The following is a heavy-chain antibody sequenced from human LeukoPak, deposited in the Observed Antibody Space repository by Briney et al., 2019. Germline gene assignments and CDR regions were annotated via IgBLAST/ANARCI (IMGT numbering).Heavy chain of an antibody. J-gene: IGHJ2*01. V-gene: IGHV1-69*13. CDR3: ARGNDSSGYYWYFDL. CDR1: GYTFTGYY. CDR2: IIPIFGTA. D-gene: IGHD3-22*01. Sequence: SVKVSCKASGYTFTGYYMHWVRQAPGQGLEWMGGIIPIFGTANYAQKFQGRVTITADESTSTAYMELSSLRSEDTAVYYCARGNDSSGYYWYFDLWGRGTLVTVSS.